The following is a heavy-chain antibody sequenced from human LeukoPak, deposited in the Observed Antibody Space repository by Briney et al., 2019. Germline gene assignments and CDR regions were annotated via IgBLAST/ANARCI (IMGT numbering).Heavy chain of an antibody. V-gene: IGHV2-5*01. Sequence: VSGPTLVNPAQTLTLTCTFSGFSLSTSGVGVGWIRQPPGKALEWLALIYWNDDKRYSPSLKSRLTITKDTSKNQVVLTMTNMDPVDTATYYCAHSYDFWSGPSFDYWGQGTLVTVSS. CDR1: GFSLSTSGVG. CDR3: AHSYDFWSGPSFDY. D-gene: IGHD3-3*01. J-gene: IGHJ4*02. CDR2: IYWNDDK.